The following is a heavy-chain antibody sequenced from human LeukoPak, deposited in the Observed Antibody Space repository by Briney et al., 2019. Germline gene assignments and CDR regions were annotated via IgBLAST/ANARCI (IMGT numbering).Heavy chain of an antibody. CDR2: IYYSGNT. J-gene: IGHJ3*02. CDR1: GGSISSGDYY. D-gene: IGHD6-19*01. V-gene: IGHV4-31*03. CDR3: AREGYAAMAGHDAFDI. Sequence: SQTLSLTCTVSGGSISSGDYYWSWVRQHPGKGLEWIGYIYYSGNTYYNPSLKSRVTISVDTSKNQFSLKLSSVTAADTAVYFCAREGYAAMAGHDAFDIWGQGTMVTVSS.